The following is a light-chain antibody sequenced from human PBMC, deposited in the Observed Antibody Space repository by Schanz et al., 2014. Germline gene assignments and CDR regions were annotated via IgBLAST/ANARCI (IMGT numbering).Light chain of an antibody. CDR3: AAWDDSLNGWV. V-gene: IGLV2-8*01. CDR1: RGDVGGYNY. Sequence: QSALTQPASVSGSPGQSITISCTGTRGDVGGYNYVSWYQQHPGKAPKLMIYEVSKRPSGVPDRFSGSKSGNTASLTVSGLQAEDEADYYCAAWDDSLNGWVFGGGTKLT. CDR2: EVS. J-gene: IGLJ3*02.